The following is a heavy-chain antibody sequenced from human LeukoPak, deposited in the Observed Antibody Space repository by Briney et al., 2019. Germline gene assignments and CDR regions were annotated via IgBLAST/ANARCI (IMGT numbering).Heavy chain of an antibody. D-gene: IGHD3-16*01. V-gene: IGHV3-7*01. CDR1: GFTFSSYW. Sequence: PGGSLRLSCAASGFTFSSYWMSWVRQAPGKGLEWVANIKQDGSEKYYVDSVKGRFTISRDNAKNSLYLQMNSLRAEDTAVYYCARLPKGVYYYYMDVWGKGTTVTVSS. J-gene: IGHJ6*03. CDR2: IKQDGSEK. CDR3: ARLPKGVYYYYMDV.